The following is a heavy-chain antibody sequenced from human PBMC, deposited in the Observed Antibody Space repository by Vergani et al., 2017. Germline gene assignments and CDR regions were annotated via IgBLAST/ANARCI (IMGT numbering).Heavy chain of an antibody. D-gene: IGHD2-2*01. J-gene: IGHJ3*02. CDR1: GGTFSSYA. Sequence: QVQLVQSGAEVKKPGSSVKVSCKASGGTFSSYAISWVRQAPGQGLEWMGGIIPIFGIANYAQKFQGRVSITADESTSTAYMELSSLRSEDTAVYYCARSRVGYCSSTSCPLSAFDIWGQGTMVTVSS. CDR2: IIPIFGIA. CDR3: ARSRVGYCSSTSCPLSAFDI. V-gene: IGHV1-69*01.